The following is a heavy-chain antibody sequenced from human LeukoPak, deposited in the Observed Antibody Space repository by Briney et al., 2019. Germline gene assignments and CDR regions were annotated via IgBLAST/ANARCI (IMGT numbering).Heavy chain of an antibody. Sequence: ASVKVSCMASGYTFTNHGISWVRQAPGQGLDWMGWISAYNGNTNYAQKLQGRVTMTTDTSTGTAYMELRSLRSDDTAVYYCARGYCTGGSCYFLDYWGQGTLVTVSS. CDR2: ISAYNGNT. D-gene: IGHD2-15*01. CDR3: ARGYCTGGSCYFLDY. CDR1: GYTFTNHG. J-gene: IGHJ4*02. V-gene: IGHV1-18*04.